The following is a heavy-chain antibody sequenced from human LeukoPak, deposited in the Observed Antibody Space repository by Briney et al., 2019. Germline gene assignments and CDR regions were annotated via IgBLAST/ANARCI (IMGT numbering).Heavy chain of an antibody. CDR3: ARDPGYCSGGSCQYYYYYYMDV. CDR2: IYYSGST. Sequence: PSETLSLTCTVSGGFISSYHWSWIRQPPGKGLECIGFIYYSGSTNYNPSLKSRVTISVDTSKNQFSLKLSSVTAADTAVYYCARDPGYCSGGSCQYYYYYYMDVWGKGTTVTVSS. J-gene: IGHJ6*03. D-gene: IGHD2-15*01. V-gene: IGHV4-59*01. CDR1: GGFISSYH.